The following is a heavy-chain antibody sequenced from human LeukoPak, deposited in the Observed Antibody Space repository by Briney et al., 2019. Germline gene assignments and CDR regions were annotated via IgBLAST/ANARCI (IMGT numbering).Heavy chain of an antibody. Sequence: SVKVSCKASGGTFISYAISWVRQAPGQGLEWMGGIIPIFGTANYAQKFQGRVTITADESTSTAYMELSSLRSEDTAVYYCARVGADYSSGWYVGGEYYYYYYMDVWGKGTTVTVSS. CDR3: ARVGADYSSGWYVGGEYYYYYYMDV. J-gene: IGHJ6*03. V-gene: IGHV1-69*13. D-gene: IGHD6-19*01. CDR1: GGTFISYA. CDR2: IIPIFGTA.